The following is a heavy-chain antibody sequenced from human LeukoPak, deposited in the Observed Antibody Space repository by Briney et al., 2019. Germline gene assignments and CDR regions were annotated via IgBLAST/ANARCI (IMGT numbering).Heavy chain of an antibody. CDR2: IIPLFDTA. CDR1: GYTFSIYA. D-gene: IGHD3-9*01. CDR3: ARDLVGSHTGYSSGAWDY. Sequence: ASVKVSCKAPGYTFSIYAISWVRQAPGQGLEWMGGIIPLFDTADYAQKFQGRLTITADESTSTAYMELSSLRAEDTAVYYCARDLVGSHTGYSSGAWDYWGQGTLVTVSS. V-gene: IGHV1-69*13. J-gene: IGHJ4*02.